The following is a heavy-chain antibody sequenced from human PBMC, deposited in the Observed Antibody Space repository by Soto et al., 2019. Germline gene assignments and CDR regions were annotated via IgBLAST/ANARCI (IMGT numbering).Heavy chain of an antibody. D-gene: IGHD4-17*01. CDR1: GFTFSMFS. Sequence: PGGSLRLSCSASGFTFSMFSMHWVRQAPGKGLEYVSGISSNGDSTYYADSVKGRFTISRDNSKNTLYLQMSSLRAVDTAVYYCVHPRSTVQIPPTWGQGPLVTVSS. J-gene: IGHJ5*02. V-gene: IGHV3-64D*06. CDR3: VHPRSTVQIPPT. CDR2: ISSNGDST.